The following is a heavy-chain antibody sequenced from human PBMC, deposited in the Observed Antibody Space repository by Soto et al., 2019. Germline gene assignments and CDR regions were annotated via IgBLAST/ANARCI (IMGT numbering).Heavy chain of an antibody. J-gene: IGHJ5*02. D-gene: IGHD3-22*01. CDR1: GDSITRSRYY. V-gene: IGHV4-39*02. CDR3: ATEGGVVDAHWFGP. CDR2: GYYSGTT. Sequence: QLQLQESGPGLVKPSETLSLICTVSGDSITRSRYYWGWIRQSPGKGLEWIGSGYYSGTTYYNPSLRSRITISVDASKNQFSLKMNSMTAADTAVYYCATEGGVVDAHWFGPWGQGTLVIVSA.